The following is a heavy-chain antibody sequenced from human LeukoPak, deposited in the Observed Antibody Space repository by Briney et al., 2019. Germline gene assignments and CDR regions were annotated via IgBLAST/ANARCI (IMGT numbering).Heavy chain of an antibody. V-gene: IGHV3-30*18. CDR2: VSYDGSNK. D-gene: IGHD1-1*01. J-gene: IGHJ4*02. CDR3: AKAETMTQRGYFDY. Sequence: GGSLRLSCAASGFTFSTYGMHWVRQAPGKGLEWVAVVSYDGSNKYYADSVKGRFTISRDNSKNTLSLQMSSLRAEDTAVYYCAKAETMTQRGYFDYWGQGTLVTVSS. CDR1: GFTFSTYG.